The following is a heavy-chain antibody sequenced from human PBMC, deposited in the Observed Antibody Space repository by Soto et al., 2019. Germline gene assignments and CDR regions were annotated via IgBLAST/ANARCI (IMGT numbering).Heavy chain of an antibody. CDR2: LSDGGGST. Sequence: GGSLRLSCAASGFTFSNYAMSWVRQAPGKGLEWVSGLSDGGGSTFYADSVKGRFTISRDNSKNTLSLQMNSLRAEDTAVYYCAKQVRDGTSSPYYFDYWGQGALVTVSS. V-gene: IGHV3-23*01. J-gene: IGHJ4*02. CDR1: GFTFSNYA. D-gene: IGHD6-6*01. CDR3: AKQVRDGTSSPYYFDY.